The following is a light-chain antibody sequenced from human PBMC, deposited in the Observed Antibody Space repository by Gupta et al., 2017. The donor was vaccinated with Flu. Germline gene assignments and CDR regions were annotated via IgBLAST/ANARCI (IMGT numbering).Light chain of an antibody. CDR2: YAHRSVY. J-gene: IGLJ3*02. V-gene: IGLV4-60*03. CDR3: ETWDSNTRV. Sequence: IAWHQQQPGTAPRYLMRYAHRSVYNKQSVVPDRFSGPSSGAVRSLPISNVQSEHEADYYCETWDSNTRVFGGGTKLPV.